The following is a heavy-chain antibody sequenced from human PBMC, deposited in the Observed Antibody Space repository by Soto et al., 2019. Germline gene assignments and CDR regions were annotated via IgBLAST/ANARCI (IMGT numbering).Heavy chain of an antibody. J-gene: IGHJ6*02. V-gene: IGHV3-13*01. CDR1: GFTFSSYD. CDR2: IGTAGDT. CDR3: ARGAYYDSSGYPLRYYYYGRDV. D-gene: IGHD3-22*01. Sequence: GGSLRLSCAASGFTFSSYDMHWVRQATGKCLEWVSAIGTAGDTYYPGSVKGRFTISRENAKNSLYLQMNSLRAGDTAVYYCARGAYYDSSGYPLRYYYYGRDVWGQGTTVTVSS.